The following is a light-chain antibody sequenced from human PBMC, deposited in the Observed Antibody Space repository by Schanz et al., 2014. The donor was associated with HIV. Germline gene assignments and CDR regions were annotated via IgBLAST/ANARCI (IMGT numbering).Light chain of an antibody. Sequence: IVLTQSPGTLSVSPGERATLSCRASQTVSKNLAWYQQKPGQAPRLLIYGASIRATGFPVRFSGSGSGTEFTLTISNLQSEDFAVYFCQQYSNWPFTFGQGTRLEIK. CDR2: GAS. CDR3: QQYSNWPFT. V-gene: IGKV3-15*01. CDR1: QTVSKN. J-gene: IGKJ5*01.